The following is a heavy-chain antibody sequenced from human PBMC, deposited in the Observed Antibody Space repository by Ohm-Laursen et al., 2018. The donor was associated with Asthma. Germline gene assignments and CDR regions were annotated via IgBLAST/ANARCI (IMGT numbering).Heavy chain of an antibody. CDR1: GFTFSSYG. CDR3: AKGDIVVVPAVVPYYYGMDV. J-gene: IGHJ6*02. D-gene: IGHD2-2*01. CDR2: IWYDGSNK. Sequence: SLRLSCSASGFTFSSYGMHWVRQAPGKGLEWVAVIWYDGSNKYYADSVKGRFTISKDNSKNTLYLQMNSLRAEDTAVYYCAKGDIVVVPAVVPYYYGMDVWGQGTTVTVSS. V-gene: IGHV3-33*06.